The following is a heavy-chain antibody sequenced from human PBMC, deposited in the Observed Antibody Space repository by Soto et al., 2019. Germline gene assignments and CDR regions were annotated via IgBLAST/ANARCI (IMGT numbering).Heavy chain of an antibody. CDR2: ISYDGSYK. Sequence: QVQLVESGGGVVQPGRSLRLSCAASGFTFSSYGMHWVRQAPGKGLEWVAVISYDGSYKYYADSVKGRFTISRDNSKNTLYLQMNSLRAEDTAVYYCAKEGSGWHEFDYWGQGTLVTVSS. CDR3: AKEGSGWHEFDY. J-gene: IGHJ4*02. D-gene: IGHD6-19*01. V-gene: IGHV3-30*18. CDR1: GFTFSSYG.